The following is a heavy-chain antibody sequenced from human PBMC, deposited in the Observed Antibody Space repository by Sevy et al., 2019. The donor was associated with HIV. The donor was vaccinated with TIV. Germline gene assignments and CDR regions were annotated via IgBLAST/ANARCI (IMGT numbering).Heavy chain of an antibody. CDR2: INPNSGGT. J-gene: IGHJ6*02. Sequence: ASVKVSCKASGYTFTGYYMHWVRQAPGQGLEWMGWINPNSGGTNYAQKFQGRVTMTRATSISTAYMELSRLRSDDTAVYYCASYHYYDSSGYYHTYYYYGMDVWGQGTTVTVSS. CDR3: ASYHYYDSSGYYHTYYYYGMDV. CDR1: GYTFTGYY. D-gene: IGHD3-22*01. V-gene: IGHV1-2*02.